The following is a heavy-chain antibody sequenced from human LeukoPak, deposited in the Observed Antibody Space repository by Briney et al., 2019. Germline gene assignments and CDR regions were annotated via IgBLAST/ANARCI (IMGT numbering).Heavy chain of an antibody. Sequence: GESLKISCKGSGYSFSTFWIGWVRQMPGKGLEWVGIVYAGDSDSRYKPSFQGQVTISADRSISTAYLQWSSLKASDTAMYYCARLFKFYGSGSHWDFDYWGQGTLVTVSS. D-gene: IGHD3-10*01. J-gene: IGHJ4*02. V-gene: IGHV5-51*01. CDR1: GYSFSTFW. CDR2: VYAGDSDS. CDR3: ARLFKFYGSGSHWDFDY.